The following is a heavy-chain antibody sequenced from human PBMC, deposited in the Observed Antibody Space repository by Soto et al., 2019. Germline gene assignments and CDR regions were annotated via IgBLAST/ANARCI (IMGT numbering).Heavy chain of an antibody. V-gene: IGHV1-2*04. J-gene: IGHJ6*02. CDR3: ARGILYPPNYYYGMDV. CDR2: INPNSGGT. CDR1: GYTFTSYL. D-gene: IGHD2-15*01. Sequence: PVKVSCKASGYTFTSYLIHWVRQAPGQGLEWMGWINPNSGGTNYAQKFQGWVTMTRDTSISTAYMELSRLRSDDTAVYYCARGILYPPNYYYGMDVWGQGTTVTVSS.